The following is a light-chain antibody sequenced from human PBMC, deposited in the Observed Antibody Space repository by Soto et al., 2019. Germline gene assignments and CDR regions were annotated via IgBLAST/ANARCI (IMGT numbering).Light chain of an antibody. J-gene: IGLJ2*01. CDR1: SSNIANNY. CDR3: GTWDSSLSAWV. Sequence: QSVLPQPPSVSAAPGQTVTISCSGSSSNIANNYVSWYQHLPGTAPKLLIYDNNKRPSGIPDRFSGSKSGTSATLGITGLQTGDEADYYCGTWDSSLSAWVFGGGTKVTVL. V-gene: IGLV1-51*01. CDR2: DNN.